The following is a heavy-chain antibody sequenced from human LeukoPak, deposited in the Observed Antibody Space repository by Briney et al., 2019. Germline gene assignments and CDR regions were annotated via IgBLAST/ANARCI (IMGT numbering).Heavy chain of an antibody. CDR1: GGSFSGYY. V-gene: IGHV4-34*01. CDR2: INHSGST. D-gene: IGHD5-18*01. J-gene: IGHJ4*02. CDR3: AITRGYSYGYLDY. Sequence: SETLSLTCAVYGGSFSGYYWSWIRQPPGKGLEWIGEINHSGSTNYNPSLKSRVTISVDTSKNRFSLKLSSVTAADTAVYYCAITRGYSYGYLDYWGQGTLVTVSS.